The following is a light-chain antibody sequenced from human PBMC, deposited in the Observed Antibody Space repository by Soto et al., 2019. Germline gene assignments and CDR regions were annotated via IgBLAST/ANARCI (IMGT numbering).Light chain of an antibody. CDR2: DAS. J-gene: IGKJ2*01. CDR1: QSVSSN. CDR3: HHYNSWPYT. V-gene: IGKV3-15*01. Sequence: EIVMMQSPDTLSVSPGERATLSCRASQSVSSNLAWYQQKPGQAPRLLIYDASTRAPGFPARFSGSGSGTEFTLTISSLQSEDFAVYYCHHYNSWPYTFGQGTKVDIK.